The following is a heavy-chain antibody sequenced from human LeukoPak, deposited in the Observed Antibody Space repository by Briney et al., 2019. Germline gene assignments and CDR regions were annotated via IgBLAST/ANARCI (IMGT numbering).Heavy chain of an antibody. CDR2: ISGSGGST. D-gene: IGHD2-2*03. CDR1: GFTFSSSA. Sequence: GGSLRLSCAASGFTFSSSAMSWVRQAPGKGLEWVSAISGSGGSTYYADSVKGRFTTSRDNSKNTLYLQMNSLRAEDTAVYYCAKDLDVPLCYFQHWGQGTLVTVSS. J-gene: IGHJ1*01. V-gene: IGHV3-23*01. CDR3: AKDLDVPLCYFQH.